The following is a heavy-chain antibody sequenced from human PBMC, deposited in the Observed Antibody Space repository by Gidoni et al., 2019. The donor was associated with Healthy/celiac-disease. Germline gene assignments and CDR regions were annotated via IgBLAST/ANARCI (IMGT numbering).Heavy chain of an antibody. CDR2: SSAYNGNT. J-gene: IGHJ5*02. Sequence: QVPLVQSGAEVKKPGASVKVSCKAYGYTFTRYGISWVRQAPGQGLEWMGWSSAYNGNTNYAHKLQGRVTMTTDTSTSTAYMELRSLRSDDTAVYYCARVGYSSSPGRRGKNWFDPWGQGTLVTVSS. CDR1: GYTFTRYG. CDR3: ARVGYSSSPGRRGKNWFDP. D-gene: IGHD6-6*01. V-gene: IGHV1-18*01.